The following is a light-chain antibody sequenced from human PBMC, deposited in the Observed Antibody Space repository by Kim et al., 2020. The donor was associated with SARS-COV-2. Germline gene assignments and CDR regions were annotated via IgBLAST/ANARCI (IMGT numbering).Light chain of an antibody. V-gene: IGKV3-20*01. CDR3: HQYGGSPRT. J-gene: IGKJ1*01. CDR1: QSVSRNY. Sequence: SPGESATLSCRASQSVSRNYLAWYQQKPGQAPRLLIYAASGRATGIPDRFSGSGSGTDFTLTISRLEPEDFAVYYCHQYGGSPRTFGQGTKVDIK. CDR2: AAS.